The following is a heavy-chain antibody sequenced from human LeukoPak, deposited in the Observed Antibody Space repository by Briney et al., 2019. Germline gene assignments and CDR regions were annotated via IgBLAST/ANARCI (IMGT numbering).Heavy chain of an antibody. J-gene: IGHJ4*02. D-gene: IGHD3/OR15-3a*01. CDR1: GGSFKSYY. Sequence: PSETLSLTCTVSGGSFKSYYWSWIRQPPGKGLEWIGYIYCSGSTNYNPSLKSRLTISVDTSKNQFSLKLSSVTAADTAVYYCAALTRGGLARFAYWGQGALVTVSS. CDR2: IYCSGST. CDR3: AALTRGGLARFAY. V-gene: IGHV4-4*09.